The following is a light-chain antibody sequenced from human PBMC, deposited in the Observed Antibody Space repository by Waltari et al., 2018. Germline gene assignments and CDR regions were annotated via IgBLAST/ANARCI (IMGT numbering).Light chain of an antibody. CDR1: QSVRNKY. J-gene: IGKJ2*01. Sequence: EIVLTQSPGTLSLSPGERATLSCRATQSVRNKYLAWYHKKPGQAPRLLMFGASTRATGIPDRFSGSGSGTDFTLTISRLEPEDFAVYYCQQYGSTPVTFGQGTKLEIK. CDR2: GAS. CDR3: QQYGSTPVT. V-gene: IGKV3-20*01.